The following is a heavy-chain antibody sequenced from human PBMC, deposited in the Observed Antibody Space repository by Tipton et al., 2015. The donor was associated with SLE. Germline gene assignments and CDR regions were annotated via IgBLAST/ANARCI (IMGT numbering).Heavy chain of an antibody. V-gene: IGHV4-39*07. Sequence: TLSLTCTVSGGSISSSSYYWGWIRQPPGKGLEWIGSIYHSGSTHYNPVLKSRVTISLDMSTNQFSLDLSSVTAADTALYYCARDRVVMKGLAWSDSWGQGTRVTVST. D-gene: IGHD2-21*01. CDR1: GGSISSSSYY. CDR2: IYHSGST. J-gene: IGHJ5*01. CDR3: ARDRVVMKGLAWSDS.